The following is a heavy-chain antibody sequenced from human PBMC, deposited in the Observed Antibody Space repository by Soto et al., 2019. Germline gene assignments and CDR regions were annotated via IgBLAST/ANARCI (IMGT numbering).Heavy chain of an antibody. D-gene: IGHD3-10*01. V-gene: IGHV3-33*01. CDR1: GFAFSSYT. CDR2: IWYDGSDK. J-gene: IGHJ4*02. Sequence: QVQLVESGGGVVQPGRSLRLSCAASGFAFSSYTMHWFRQTPGKGLEWVATIWYDGSDKYYADPVKGRFTISRDNSQNSLYLQMNSLRAEDTAVYYCARPTRALPSSAGSYFFDYWGQGSLVTVSS. CDR3: ARPTRALPSSAGSYFFDY.